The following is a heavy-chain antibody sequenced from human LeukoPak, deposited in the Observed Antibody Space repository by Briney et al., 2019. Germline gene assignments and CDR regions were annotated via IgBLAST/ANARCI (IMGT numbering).Heavy chain of an antibody. J-gene: IGHJ4*02. V-gene: IGHV4-34*01. CDR1: GGSFSGYY. Sequence: SETLSFTCAVYGGSFSGYYWSWIRQPPGKGLEWIGEINHSGSTNYNPSLKSRVTISVDTSKNQFSLKLSSVTAADTAVYYCARGPTKSRDSSSWYLNYWGQGTLVTVSS. CDR3: ARGPTKSRDSSSWYLNY. D-gene: IGHD6-13*01. CDR2: INHSGST.